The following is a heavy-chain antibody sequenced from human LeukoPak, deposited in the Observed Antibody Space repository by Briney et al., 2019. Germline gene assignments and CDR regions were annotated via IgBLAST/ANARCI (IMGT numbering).Heavy chain of an antibody. CDR2: LNPNSGGT. CDR1: GYTVTGHY. J-gene: IGHJ4*02. V-gene: IGHV1-2*02. Sequence: ASVKVSCKASGYTVTGHYLHWVRQAPGQGLEWMGWLNPNSGGTNYAQKFQGRVTMTRDTSINTAYMELNSLTSDDTAMYYCAKDAYRGFSSSYNMDSWGQGTLVTVSS. D-gene: IGHD5-18*01. CDR3: AKDAYRGFSSSYNMDS.